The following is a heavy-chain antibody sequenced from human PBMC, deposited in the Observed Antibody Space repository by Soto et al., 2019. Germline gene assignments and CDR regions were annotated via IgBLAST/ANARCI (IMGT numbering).Heavy chain of an antibody. Sequence: PSETLSLTCTVSGGSISSSSYYWGWIRQPPGKGLEWIGSIYYSGSTYYNPSLKSRVTISVDTSKNQFSLKLSSVTAADTAVYYCASLGYCSGGSCYLAGYWGQGTLVTVSS. D-gene: IGHD2-15*01. V-gene: IGHV4-39*01. CDR2: IYYSGST. J-gene: IGHJ4*02. CDR3: ASLGYCSGGSCYLAGY. CDR1: GGSISSSSYY.